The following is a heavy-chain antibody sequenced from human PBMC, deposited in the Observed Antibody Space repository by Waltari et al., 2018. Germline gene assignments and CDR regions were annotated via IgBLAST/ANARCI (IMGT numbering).Heavy chain of an antibody. V-gene: IGHV4-34*01. CDR1: GGSFSGYS. J-gene: IGHJ4*02. Sequence: QVQLQQWGAGLLKPSETLSLTCAVYGGSFSGYSWSWIRQPPGKGLEWIGEINHSGSTNYNPSLKSRVTISVDTSKNQFSLKLSSVTAADTAVYYCARGYKWSGYEAYYFDYWGQGTLVTVSS. D-gene: IGHD3-3*01. CDR3: ARGYKWSGYEAYYFDY. CDR2: INHSGST.